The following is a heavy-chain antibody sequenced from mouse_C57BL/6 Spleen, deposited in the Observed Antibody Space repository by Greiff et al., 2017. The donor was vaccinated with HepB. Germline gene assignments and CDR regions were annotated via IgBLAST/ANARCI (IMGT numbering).Heavy chain of an antibody. CDR3: ARHEEPNYYGSSWFAY. V-gene: IGHV1-62-2*01. J-gene: IGHJ3*01. Sequence: QVQLQQSGAELVKPGASVKLSCKASGYTFTEYTIHWVKQRSGQGLEWIGWFYPGSGSIKYNEKFKDKATLTADKSSSTVYMELGRLTSEDSAVYFCARHEEPNYYGSSWFAYWGQGTLVTVSA. CDR1: GYTFTEYT. CDR2: FYPGSGSI. D-gene: IGHD1-1*01.